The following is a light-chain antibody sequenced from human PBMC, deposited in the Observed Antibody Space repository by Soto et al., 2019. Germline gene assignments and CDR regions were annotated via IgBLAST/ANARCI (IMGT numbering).Light chain of an antibody. Sequence: ETVLTQSPGTLSLSPGERATLSCRASQSVGTYLAWYQQKPGQAPRLLFYGASSRTTGIPDRFSGSGSGTDFTLTISRLEPEDFAVYYCQQYVSIPLTFGGGTKVDIK. J-gene: IGKJ4*01. CDR1: QSVGTY. V-gene: IGKV3-20*01. CDR2: GAS. CDR3: QQYVSIPLT.